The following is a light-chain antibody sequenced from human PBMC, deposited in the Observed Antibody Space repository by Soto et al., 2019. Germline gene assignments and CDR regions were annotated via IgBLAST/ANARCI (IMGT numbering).Light chain of an antibody. CDR2: GPS. Sequence: EIVMTQSPATLSVSPGERATLFCRASQSLSSYLAWYQQKPGQAPRLLIYGPSTRATGIPARFSGSGSGTEFTLTVSSLQSEDFAVYYCQQYYNWALTFGGGTKVDIK. J-gene: IGKJ4*01. CDR3: QQYYNWALT. CDR1: QSLSSY. V-gene: IGKV3-15*01.